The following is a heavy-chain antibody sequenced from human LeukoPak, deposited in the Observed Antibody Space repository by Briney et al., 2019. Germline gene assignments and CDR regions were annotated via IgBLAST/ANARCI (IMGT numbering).Heavy chain of an antibody. CDR1: GGTFSSFA. V-gene: IGHV1-69*06. Sequence: GASVKVSCKASGGTFSSFAISWVRQAPGQGLEWMGGIIPIFGTANYAQKFQGRVTITADKSTSTAYMELSSLRSEDTAVYYCASSEMVRGDIDRTTCWGQGTLVTVSS. CDR3: ASSEMVRGDIDRTTC. CDR2: IIPIFGTA. J-gene: IGHJ4*02. D-gene: IGHD3-10*01.